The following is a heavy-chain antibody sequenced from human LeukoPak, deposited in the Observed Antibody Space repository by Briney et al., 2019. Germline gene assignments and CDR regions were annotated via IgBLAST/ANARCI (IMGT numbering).Heavy chain of an antibody. J-gene: IGHJ3*02. CDR3: ASKSTQSAFDI. Sequence: GGSLRLSCAASGFTFSSYSVNWVRQAPGKGLEWVSSISSSSSYIYYADSVKGRFTISRDNAKNSLYLQMNSLRAEDTAVYYCASKSTQSAFDIWGQGTMVTVSS. CDR1: GFTFSSYS. V-gene: IGHV3-21*01. CDR2: ISSSSSYI. D-gene: IGHD4-11*01.